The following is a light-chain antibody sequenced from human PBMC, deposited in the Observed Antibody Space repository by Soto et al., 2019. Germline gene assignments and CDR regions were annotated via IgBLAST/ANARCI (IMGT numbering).Light chain of an antibody. J-gene: IGLJ1*01. Sequence: QCVRTQPASVSGAPGQSITISCTGTSSDVGGYNYVSWYQQHPGKAPKLIIYNVSDRPSGVSNRFSGSKSGNTASLTISGLQAEDEADYSCSSYTSSGTLYVFGTGTKVTVL. V-gene: IGLV2-14*03. CDR1: SSDVGGYNY. CDR3: SSYTSSGTLYV. CDR2: NVS.